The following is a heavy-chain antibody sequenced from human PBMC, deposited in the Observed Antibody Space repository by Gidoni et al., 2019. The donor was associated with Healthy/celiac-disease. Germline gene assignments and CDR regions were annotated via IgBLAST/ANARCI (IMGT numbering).Heavy chain of an antibody. D-gene: IGHD3-9*01. V-gene: IGHV3-21*01. CDR1: GFTFSSYS. CDR3: ARDQFYDSPIDY. J-gene: IGHJ4*02. CDR2: ISSSSSYI. Sequence: EVQLVESGGGLVKPGGSLRLSCAASGFTFSSYSMNWVRQAPGKGREWVSSISSSSSYIYYADSVKGRFTISRDNAKNSLYLQMNSLRAEDTAVYYCARDQFYDSPIDYWGQGTLVTVSS.